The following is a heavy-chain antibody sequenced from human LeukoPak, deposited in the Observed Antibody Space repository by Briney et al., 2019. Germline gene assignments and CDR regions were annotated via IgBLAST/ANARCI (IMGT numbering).Heavy chain of an antibody. CDR2: IWYDGSNK. CDR1: GFTFSSYG. D-gene: IGHD6-6*01. V-gene: IGHV3-33*06. Sequence: GRSLRLSCAASGFTFSSYGMHWVRQAPGKGLEWVAVIWYDGSNKYYADSVKGRFTISRDNSKNTLYLQMNSLRAEDTAVYYCAKDPYSSSSVGNFDYWGQGTLVTVSS. CDR3: AKDPYSSSSVGNFDY. J-gene: IGHJ4*02.